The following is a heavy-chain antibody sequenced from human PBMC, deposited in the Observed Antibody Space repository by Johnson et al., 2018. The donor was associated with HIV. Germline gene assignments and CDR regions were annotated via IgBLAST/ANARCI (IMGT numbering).Heavy chain of an antibody. Sequence: QVQLVESGGGVVQPGGSLRLSCAASGFTFNSYGMHWVRQAPGKGLEWVAVMSYDGIKTYYVDSVKARFTISRDDARNTLYLQMNSLRAEDTAVYYCATREKPHLAVDIWGQGTMVTVSS. CDR2: MSYDGIKT. CDR1: GFTFNSYG. CDR3: ATREKPHLAVDI. J-gene: IGHJ3*02. D-gene: IGHD5-24*01. V-gene: IGHV3-30*03.